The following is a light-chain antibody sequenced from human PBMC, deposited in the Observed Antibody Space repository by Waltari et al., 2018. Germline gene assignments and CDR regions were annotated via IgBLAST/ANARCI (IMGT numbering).Light chain of an antibody. CDR1: QSVSSN. V-gene: IGKV3-15*01. CDR2: GAS. Sequence: EIVMTQSPATLSVSPGEGVTLSCRASQSVSSNLAWYQHKPGQAPRPLIYGASTRATGIPVKFSGSGSGTEFTLTISSLQSEDFALYYCQQYHNWPLTFGGGTKVEI. J-gene: IGKJ4*01. CDR3: QQYHNWPLT.